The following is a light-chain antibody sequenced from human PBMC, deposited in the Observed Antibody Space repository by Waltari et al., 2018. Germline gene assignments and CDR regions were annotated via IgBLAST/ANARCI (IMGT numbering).Light chain of an antibody. V-gene: IGLV2-23*02. CDR3: CSYAGSGTYV. Sequence: QSALTQPASVSGTPGQSITIPCTGTNRAGGNYNLVPWYQHHPGEAPKLLICEVIKRPSGVSKRFSGSKSGNTASLTISGLQAEDEADYYCCSYAGSGTYVFGTGTKVTVL. CDR1: NRAGGNYNL. CDR2: EVI. J-gene: IGLJ1*01.